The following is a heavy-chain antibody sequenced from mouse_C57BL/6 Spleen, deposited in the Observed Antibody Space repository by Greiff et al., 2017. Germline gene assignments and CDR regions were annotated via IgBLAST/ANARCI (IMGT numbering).Heavy chain of an antibody. CDR3: ARWGGYSYAMDY. V-gene: IGHV1-69*01. D-gene: IGHD2-3*01. Sequence: QVQLKQPGAELVMPGASVKLSCKASGYTFTSYWMHWVKQRPGQGLEWIGEIDPSDSYTNYNQKFKGKSTLTVDKSSSTAYMQLSSLTSEDSAVYYCARWGGYSYAMDYWGQGTSVTVSS. CDR1: GYTFTSYW. CDR2: IDPSDSYT. J-gene: IGHJ4*01.